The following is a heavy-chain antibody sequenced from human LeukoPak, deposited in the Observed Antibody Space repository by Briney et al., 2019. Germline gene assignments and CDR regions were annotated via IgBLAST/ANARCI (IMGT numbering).Heavy chain of an antibody. D-gene: IGHD6-6*01. V-gene: IGHV3-30-3*01. CDR3: ARGGAARPDY. CDR2: ISYDGSNK. CDR1: GFTFSSYA. J-gene: IGHJ4*02. Sequence: GGSLRLSCAASGFTFSSYAMHWVRQAPGKGLEWVAVISYDGSNKYYADSVKGRFTISRDNAKNSLYLQMNSLRAEDTAVYYCARGGAARPDYWGQGTLVTVSS.